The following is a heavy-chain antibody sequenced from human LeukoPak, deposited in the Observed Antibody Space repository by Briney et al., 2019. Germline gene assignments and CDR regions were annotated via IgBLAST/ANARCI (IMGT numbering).Heavy chain of an antibody. D-gene: IGHD2-2*01. CDR2: INPNSGGT. CDR3: ARSVAEIRTSCSAYAEYFHH. Sequence: GASVKVSCKASVCTFTAYNIHWVRQAPGQGLEWMGWINPNSGGTEYAQKFQGRITLTRDTSITTANMELSGLRYYDTAVYYCARSVAEIRTSCSAYAEYFHHWGQGTLIIVSS. CDR1: VCTFTAYN. V-gene: IGHV1-2*02. J-gene: IGHJ1*01.